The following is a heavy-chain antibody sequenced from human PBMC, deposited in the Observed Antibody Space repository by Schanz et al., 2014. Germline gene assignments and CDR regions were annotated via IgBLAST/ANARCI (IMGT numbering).Heavy chain of an antibody. D-gene: IGHD1-26*01. CDR1: GFNFSSHW. V-gene: IGHV3-7*01. CDR2: IRQDVRAK. CDR3: ARGLIVGDGQHFYFSYGLDV. Sequence: DVQLVESGGTLVRPGGSLRLSCAASGFNFSSHWMTWVHQAPGRGLEWVANIRQDVRAKYYVDSVKGRFTISRDNIASSLFLQMNSLRAEDSAVYYCARGLIVGDGQHFYFSYGLDVWGQGTTVTVSS. J-gene: IGHJ6*02.